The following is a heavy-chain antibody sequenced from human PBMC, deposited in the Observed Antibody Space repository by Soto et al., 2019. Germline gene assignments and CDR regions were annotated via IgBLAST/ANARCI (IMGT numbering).Heavy chain of an antibody. Sequence: GGSLRLSCAASGFTFSSYGMHWVRQAPGKGLEWVAVISYDGSNKYYADSVKGRFTISRDNSKNTLYLQMNSLRAEDTAVYYCAKARSVAGRGIFDYWGQGTLVTVSS. V-gene: IGHV3-30*18. CDR1: GFTFSSYG. CDR2: ISYDGSNK. CDR3: AKARSVAGRGIFDY. J-gene: IGHJ4*02. D-gene: IGHD6-19*01.